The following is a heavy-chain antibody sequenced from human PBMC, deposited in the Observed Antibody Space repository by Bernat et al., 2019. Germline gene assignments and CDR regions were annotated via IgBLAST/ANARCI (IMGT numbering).Heavy chain of an antibody. CDR2: INHSGST. CDR3: ARSSSWYRPFDY. CDR1: GGSFSVYY. V-gene: IGHV4-34*01. Sequence: QVQLQQWGAGLLKPSETLSLTCAVYGGSFSVYYWSWIRQPPGKGLEWIGEINHSGSTNYNPSLKSRVTISVDTSKNQFSLKLSSVTAADTAVYYCARSSSWYRPFDYWGQGTLVTVSS. D-gene: IGHD6-13*01. J-gene: IGHJ4*02.